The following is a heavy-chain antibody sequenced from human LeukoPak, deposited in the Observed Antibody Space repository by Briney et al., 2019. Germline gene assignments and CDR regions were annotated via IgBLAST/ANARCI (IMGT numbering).Heavy chain of an antibody. CDR3: ARGAQFYYYGMDV. V-gene: IGHV1-69*04. Sequence: SVKVSCKASGGTFSSYAISWVRQAPGQGLEWMGRIIPILGIANYAQKFQGRVTITADKSTSTAYMELSSLRSEDTAVYYCARGAQFYYYGMDVWGQGTTVTVSS. CDR2: IIPILGIA. J-gene: IGHJ6*02. CDR1: GGTFSSYA.